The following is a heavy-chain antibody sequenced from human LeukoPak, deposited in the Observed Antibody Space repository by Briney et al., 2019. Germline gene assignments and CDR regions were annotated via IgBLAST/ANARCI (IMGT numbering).Heavy chain of an antibody. V-gene: IGHV4-59*08. CDR1: GGSISNYY. Sequence: PSETLSLTCTVSGGSISNYYWSWIRQPPGKRLEWVGHIYVSGRTNYNPSLKSRVTISLDTSKNQFSLKLKSVTAADTAVYICARHLDYWNYMFDYWGQGTVVTVSS. D-gene: IGHD1-7*01. CDR3: ARHLDYWNYMFDY. CDR2: IYVSGRT. J-gene: IGHJ4*02.